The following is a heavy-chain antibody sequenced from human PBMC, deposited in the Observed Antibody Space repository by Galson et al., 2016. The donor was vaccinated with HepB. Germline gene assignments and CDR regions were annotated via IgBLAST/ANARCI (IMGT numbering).Heavy chain of an antibody. D-gene: IGHD6-13*01. V-gene: IGHV4-61*02. CDR2: VYTGGST. J-gene: IGHJ5*02. Sequence: LSLTCTISGGSVSSGNYYWSWIRQPAGKGLEWIGRVYTGGSTNFNPSLKSRVTISLDMSKNQFSLKLRSVTAADTAVYYCARVHSRAGNWFEPWGQGTRVTVSS. CDR1: GGSVSSGNYY. CDR3: ARVHSRAGNWFEP.